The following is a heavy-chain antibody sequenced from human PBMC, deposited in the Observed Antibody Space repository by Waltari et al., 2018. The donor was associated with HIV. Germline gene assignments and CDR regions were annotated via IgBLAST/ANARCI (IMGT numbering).Heavy chain of an antibody. Sequence: QVQLQESGPGLVKPSETLSLTCTVSDYSITSGYYWAWIRQPPGKGLVWIGSIYHSGSTYYNPSLKSRVTISIDTSKNQFSLKLSSVTAADTAVYYCARDEVGPNRFDPWGQGTLVSVSS. CDR3: ARDEVGPNRFDP. CDR1: DYSITSGYY. V-gene: IGHV4-38-2*02. CDR2: IYHSGST. J-gene: IGHJ5*02.